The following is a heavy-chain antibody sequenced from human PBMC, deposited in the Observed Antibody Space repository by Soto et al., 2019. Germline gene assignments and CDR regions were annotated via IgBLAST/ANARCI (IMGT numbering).Heavy chain of an antibody. J-gene: IGHJ1*01. CDR1: GFTFSSYS. V-gene: IGHV3-23*01. D-gene: IGHD2-2*01. CDR2: MSGSGGTS. Sequence: EVQLLESGGGLVQPGGSLSLSCAASGFTFSSYSMSWVRQAPGKGLEWVSAMSGSGGTSYYADSVKGRFTISRDNSKNTVDLQMNSRRAEDTAVYFCANAYCSSTSCRAEYLQHWGQGTLVTVSS. CDR3: ANAYCSSTSCRAEYLQH.